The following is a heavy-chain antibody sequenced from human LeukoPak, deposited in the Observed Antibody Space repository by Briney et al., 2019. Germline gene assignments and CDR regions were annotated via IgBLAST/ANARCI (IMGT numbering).Heavy chain of an antibody. V-gene: IGHV3-30*18. CDR3: AKNRALGNYFDAFDI. CDR2: ISYDGSNK. CDR1: GFTFSSYG. D-gene: IGHD1-26*01. J-gene: IGHJ3*02. Sequence: PGGTLRLSCAASGFTFSSYGMHWVRQAPGKGLEWVAVISYDGSNKYYADSVKGRFTISRDNSKNTLYLQMNSLGAEDTAVYYCAKNRALGNYFDAFDIWGQGTMVTVSS.